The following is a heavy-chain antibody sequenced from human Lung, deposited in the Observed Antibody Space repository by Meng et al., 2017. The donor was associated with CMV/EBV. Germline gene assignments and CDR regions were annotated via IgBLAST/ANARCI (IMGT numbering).Heavy chain of an antibody. CDR3: AKDRHTPSAPYYFDS. Sequence: GEXXKISCAASGFTFGSYAMTWVRQAPGKGLQWVSSISGNGYSTYYADSVKGRFTISRDNTNNTLFLQMNSLRADDTAVYYCAKDRHTPSAPYYFDSWAQGAXVTVSS. CDR2: ISGNGYST. V-gene: IGHV3-23*01. J-gene: IGHJ4*02. CDR1: GFTFGSYA.